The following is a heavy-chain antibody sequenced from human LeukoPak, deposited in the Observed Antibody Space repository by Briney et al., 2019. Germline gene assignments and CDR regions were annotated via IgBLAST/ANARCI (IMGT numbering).Heavy chain of an antibody. Sequence: GGSLRLSCAASGFTFSSYAMHWVRQAPGKGLEWVAVISYDGSNKYYADSVKGRFTISRDNSKNTLYLQMNSLRAEDTAVYYCARDKDQSGFDYWGQGTLVTVPS. V-gene: IGHV3-30*04. CDR3: ARDKDQSGFDY. CDR2: ISYDGSNK. D-gene: IGHD1-26*01. CDR1: GFTFSSYA. J-gene: IGHJ4*02.